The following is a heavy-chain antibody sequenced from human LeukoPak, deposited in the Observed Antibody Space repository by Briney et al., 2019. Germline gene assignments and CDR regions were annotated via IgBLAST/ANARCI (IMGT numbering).Heavy chain of an antibody. V-gene: IGHV4-4*07. CDR2: IYTSGST. D-gene: IGHD3-22*01. CDR3: ASASLTYYYDSSGYYPRPFDY. CDR1: GGSISSYY. J-gene: IGHJ4*02. Sequence: SETLSLTCTVSGGSISSYYWSWIRQPAGKGLEWIGRIYTSGSTNYNPSLKSRVTMSVDTSKNQFSLQLSSVTAAATAVYYCASASLTYYYDSSGYYPRPFDYWGQGTLVTVSS.